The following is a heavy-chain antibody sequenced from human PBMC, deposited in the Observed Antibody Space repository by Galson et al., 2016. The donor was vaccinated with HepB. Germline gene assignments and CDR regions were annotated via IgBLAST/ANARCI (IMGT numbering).Heavy chain of an antibody. J-gene: IGHJ4*02. Sequence: QSGAEVKKPGESLKISCKGSGYSFISYWIGWVRLMPGKGLEWMGIIYPGDSDTRYSPSFQGQVAISADKSVSTAYLQWSSLKASDTAMYYCARGQSSSWYKDYFDYWGQGTLVTVSS. CDR3: ARGQSSSWYKDYFDY. V-gene: IGHV5-51*01. D-gene: IGHD6-13*01. CDR2: IYPGDSDT. CDR1: GYSFISYW.